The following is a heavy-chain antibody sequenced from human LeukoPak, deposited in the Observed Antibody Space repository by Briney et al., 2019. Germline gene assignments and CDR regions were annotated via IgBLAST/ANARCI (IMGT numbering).Heavy chain of an antibody. CDR3: AMPSSPYYYDSSGLRDAFDI. V-gene: IGHV3-30*03. J-gene: IGHJ3*02. CDR1: GFTFSSYG. CDR2: ISYDGSNK. Sequence: PGGSLRLSCAASGFTFSSYGMHWVRQAPGKGLEWVAVISYDGSNKYYADSVKGRFTISRDNSKNTLYLQMNSLRAEDTAVYYCAMPSSPYYYDSSGLRDAFDIWGQGTMVTVSS. D-gene: IGHD3-22*01.